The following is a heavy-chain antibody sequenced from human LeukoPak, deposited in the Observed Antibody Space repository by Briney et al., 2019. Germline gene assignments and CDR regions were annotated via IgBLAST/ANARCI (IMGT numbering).Heavy chain of an antibody. CDR2: ISSRCSTI. V-gene: IGHV3-48*03. D-gene: IGHD3-16*01. J-gene: IGHJ4*02. Sequence: EWVSYISSRCSTIYYADSVKGRFTISRDNAKNSLYLQMNSLRAEDTAVYYCARAGYDYVWGSPPLDYWGQGTLVTVSS. CDR3: ARAGYDYVWGSPPLDY.